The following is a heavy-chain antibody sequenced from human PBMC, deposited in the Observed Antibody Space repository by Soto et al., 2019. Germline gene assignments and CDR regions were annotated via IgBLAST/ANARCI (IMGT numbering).Heavy chain of an antibody. CDR1: GGSISSGDYY. CDR3: ASTSYYYDSSGEFDY. V-gene: IGHV4-61*08. CDR2: IYYSGST. J-gene: IGHJ4*02. Sequence: PSETLSLTCTVSGGSISSGDYYWSWIRQPPGKGLEWIGYIYYSGSTNYNPSLKSRVTISVDTSKNQFSLKLSSVTAADTAVYYCASTSYYYDSSGEFDYWGQGTLVTVSS. D-gene: IGHD3-22*01.